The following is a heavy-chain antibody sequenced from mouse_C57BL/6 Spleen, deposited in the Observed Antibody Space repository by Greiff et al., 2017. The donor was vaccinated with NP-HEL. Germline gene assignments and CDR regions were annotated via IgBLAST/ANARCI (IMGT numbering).Heavy chain of an antibody. CDR1: GYAFSSYW. CDR2: IYPGDGDT. Sequence: QVQLQQSGAELVKPGASVKISCKASGYAFSSYWMNWVKQRPGKGLEWIGQIYPGDGDTNYNGKFKGKATLTADKSSSTAYMQLSSLTSEDSAVYFCARGEGDSNYWYFDVWGTGTTVTVSS. J-gene: IGHJ1*03. CDR3: ARGEGDSNYWYFDV. V-gene: IGHV1-80*01. D-gene: IGHD2-5*01.